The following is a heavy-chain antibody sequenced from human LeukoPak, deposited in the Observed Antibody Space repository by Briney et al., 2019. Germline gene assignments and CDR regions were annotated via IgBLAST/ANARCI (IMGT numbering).Heavy chain of an antibody. Sequence: ASVKVSCKASGYTFTGYYMHWVRQAPGQGLEWMGMINPSRGSTAYAQKFQGRVTMTRDTSTSTVYMELSSLRSEDTAVYSCARASGSFYYFDYWGQGTLVTVSS. CDR3: ARASGSFYYFDY. CDR2: INPSRGST. D-gene: IGHD1-26*01. V-gene: IGHV1-46*01. J-gene: IGHJ4*02. CDR1: GYTFTGYY.